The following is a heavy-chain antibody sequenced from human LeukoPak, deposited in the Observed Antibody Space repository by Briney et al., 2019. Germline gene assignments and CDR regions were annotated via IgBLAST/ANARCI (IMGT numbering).Heavy chain of an antibody. V-gene: IGHV1-8*01. CDR2: MNPNSGNT. Sequence: ASVKVSCKASGYTFTSYDINWVRQATGQGLEWMGWMNPNSGNTGYAQKFQGRVTMTRNTSISTAYMELSSLRSDDTAVYYCARVKSSSYYFDYWGQGTVVTVSS. D-gene: IGHD6-6*01. CDR3: ARVKSSSYYFDY. CDR1: GYTFTSYD. J-gene: IGHJ4*02.